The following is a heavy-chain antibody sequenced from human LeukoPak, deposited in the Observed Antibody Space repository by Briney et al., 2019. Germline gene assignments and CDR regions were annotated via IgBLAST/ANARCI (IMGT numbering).Heavy chain of an antibody. V-gene: IGHV4-59*01. Sequence: SETLSLTCTVSGGSISSYYWSWIRQPPGKGLEWIGYIYYSGSTNYNPSLKSRVTISVDTPKNQFSLKLSSVTAADTAVYYCARDLEDTAMVRYLRGWFDPWGQGTLVTVSS. CDR2: IYYSGST. CDR3: ARDLEDTAMVRYLRGWFDP. CDR1: GGSISSYY. D-gene: IGHD5-18*01. J-gene: IGHJ5*02.